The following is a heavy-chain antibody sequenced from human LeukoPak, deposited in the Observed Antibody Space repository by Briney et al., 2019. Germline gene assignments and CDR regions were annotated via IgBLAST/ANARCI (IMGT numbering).Heavy chain of an antibody. V-gene: IGHV1-69*04. CDR2: IIPILGIA. CDR1: GGTFSSYA. CDR3: ARENYGDYSLADY. D-gene: IGHD4-17*01. Sequence: GASVKVSCKASGGTFSSYAISWVRQAPGQGLEWMGRIIPILGIANYAQKFQGRVTITVDKSTSTAYMELSSLRSEDTAVYYCARENYGDYSLADYWGQGTLVTVSS. J-gene: IGHJ4*02.